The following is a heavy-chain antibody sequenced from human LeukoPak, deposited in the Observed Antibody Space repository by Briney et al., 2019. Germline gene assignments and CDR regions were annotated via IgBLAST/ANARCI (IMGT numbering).Heavy chain of an antibody. J-gene: IGHJ4*02. CDR3: ARLRVWSGSYPRPYYFDY. D-gene: IGHD3-3*01. CDR1: GGSISSSSYY. Sequence: SETLSLTCTVSGGSISSSSYYWSWIRQPPGKGLEWIGYIYYSGSTNYNPSLKSRVTISVDTSKNQFSLKLSSVTAADTAVYYCARLRVWSGSYPRPYYFDYWGQGTLVTVSS. CDR2: IYYSGST. V-gene: IGHV4-61*01.